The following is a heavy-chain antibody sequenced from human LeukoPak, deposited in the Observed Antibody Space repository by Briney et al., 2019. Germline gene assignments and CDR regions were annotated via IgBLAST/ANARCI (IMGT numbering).Heavy chain of an antibody. Sequence: GGSLRLSCAAYGFTFDDYAMHWVRQTPGKGLEWVSGINWNSDKIAYADSVKGRFTISRDNAKNSLYLQMNGLRSEDTALYYCGIDMRKKSDYPSFDSWGQGTQVTVSS. CDR3: GIDMRKKSDYPSFDS. CDR2: INWNSDKI. D-gene: IGHD3-16*01. J-gene: IGHJ4*02. V-gene: IGHV3-9*01. CDR1: GFTFDDYA.